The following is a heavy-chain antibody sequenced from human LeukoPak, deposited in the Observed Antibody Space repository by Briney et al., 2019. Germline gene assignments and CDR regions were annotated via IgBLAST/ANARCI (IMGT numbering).Heavy chain of an antibody. D-gene: IGHD3-22*01. CDR2: ISWNSGSI. J-gene: IGHJ4*02. Sequence: GGSLRLSCAASGFTFDDYAMHWVRQAPGKGLEWVSGISWNSGSIGYADSVKGRFTISRDNAKNSLYLQMNSLRAEDTALYYCAKDAIGYYDSSGYYFDYWGQGTLVTVSS. CDR3: AKDAIGYYDSSGYYFDY. V-gene: IGHV3-9*01. CDR1: GFTFDDYA.